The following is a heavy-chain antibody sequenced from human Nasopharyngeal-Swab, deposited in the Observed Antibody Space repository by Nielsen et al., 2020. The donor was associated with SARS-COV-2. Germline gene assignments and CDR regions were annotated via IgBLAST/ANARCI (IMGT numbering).Heavy chain of an antibody. V-gene: IGHV3-23*01. Sequence: GESLQISWAASGFTFSSYAMSWVRQAPGKGLEWVSVISGTGVTTYYADSVKGRFTISRDNSKNTLYLQMHSLRAEDTAVYYCAKEEDFLTGYCPYWGQGTLVTVSS. CDR2: ISGTGVTT. CDR1: GFTFSSYA. D-gene: IGHD3-9*01. J-gene: IGHJ4*02. CDR3: AKEEDFLTGYCPY.